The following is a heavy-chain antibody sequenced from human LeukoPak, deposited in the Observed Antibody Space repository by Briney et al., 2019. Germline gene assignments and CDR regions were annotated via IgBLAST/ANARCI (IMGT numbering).Heavy chain of an antibody. CDR2: ISGDGGST. V-gene: IGHV3-43*02. CDR3: AKDIGSGVVTVAGIDV. Sequence: PGGSLSLSCAASGFTFDDYAMHWVRQVPGKGLEWVSLISGDGGSTYYADSMKGRFTISRDNSKNSLYLQMNSLRTEDTALYYCAKDIGSGVVTVAGIDVWGQGTTVTVSS. D-gene: IGHD2-21*02. J-gene: IGHJ6*02. CDR1: GFTFDDYA.